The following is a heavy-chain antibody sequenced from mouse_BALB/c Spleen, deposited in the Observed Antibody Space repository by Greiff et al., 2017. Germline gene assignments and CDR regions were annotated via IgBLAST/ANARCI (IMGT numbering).Heavy chain of an antibody. D-gene: IGHD1-2*01. CDR2: ISSGSSTI. CDR3: ARTLLRGEYLDD. CDR1: GFTFSSFG. J-gene: IGHJ2*01. Sequence: EVQLVESGGGLVQPGGSRKLSCAASGFTFSSFGMNWVRQAPEKGLEWVAYISSGSSTIYYADTVKGRFTISRDNPKNTLFLQMTSLRSEDTAMYYCARTLLRGEYLDDWGQGTTLTVSS. V-gene: IGHV5-17*02.